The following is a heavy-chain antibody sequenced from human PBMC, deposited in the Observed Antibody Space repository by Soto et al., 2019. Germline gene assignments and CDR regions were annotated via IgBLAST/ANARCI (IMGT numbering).Heavy chain of an antibody. CDR1: GYSFSNWW. D-gene: IGHD4-17*01. J-gene: IGHJ5*02. V-gene: IGHV5-51*01. CDR3: ARHGFYGDYSSNYFDP. CDR2: IYPSDSQT. Sequence: GESLKISGNGSGYSFSNWWISWVRQMPWKGLEYMGIIYPSDSQTRYSPSFQGQVTISADKSISTAYLQWSSLKASDTAIYYCARHGFYGDYSSNYFDPWGQGTLVTVSS.